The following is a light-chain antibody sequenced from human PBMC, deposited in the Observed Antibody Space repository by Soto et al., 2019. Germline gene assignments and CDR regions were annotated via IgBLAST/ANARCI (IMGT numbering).Light chain of an antibody. CDR3: QQYNSYKT. CDR1: QNIGTS. CDR2: DAS. V-gene: IGKV1-5*01. Sequence: DIHLTQSPSFLSASVGDRVTITCRASQNIGTSLAWYQQTPGKAPKLLISDASTLESGVPSRFGGSGSGTEFTLTISSLQPDDFATYYCQQYNSYKTFGQGTKVDIK. J-gene: IGKJ1*01.